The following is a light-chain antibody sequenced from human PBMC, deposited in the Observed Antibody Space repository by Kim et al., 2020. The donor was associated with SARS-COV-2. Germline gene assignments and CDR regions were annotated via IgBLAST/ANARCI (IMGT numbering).Light chain of an antibody. Sequence: SYELTQPPSVSVSPGQTASITCSGDELDYKYTSWYQQKPGLSPMLVIFQDDKRPSGIPERFSGSNSGNTATLTISGTQAMDEDDYFCQAWDSSTVLFGGGTQLTVL. J-gene: IGLJ2*01. CDR2: QDD. CDR1: ELDYKY. CDR3: QAWDSSTVL. V-gene: IGLV3-1*01.